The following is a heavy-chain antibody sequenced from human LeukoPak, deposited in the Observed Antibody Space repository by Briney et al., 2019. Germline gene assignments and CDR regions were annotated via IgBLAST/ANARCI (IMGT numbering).Heavy chain of an antibody. V-gene: IGHV4-59*01. CDR2: IYYSGST. CDR1: GGSISSYY. J-gene: IGHJ4*02. CDR3: ARESASGAVDY. Sequence: SETLSLTCTVSGGSISSYYWSWIRQPPGKGLEWIGYIYYSGSTNYNPSRKSRVTISVDTSKNQLSLTLSSVTAADTAVYYCARESASGAVDYWGQGTLVTVSS. D-gene: IGHD2-15*01.